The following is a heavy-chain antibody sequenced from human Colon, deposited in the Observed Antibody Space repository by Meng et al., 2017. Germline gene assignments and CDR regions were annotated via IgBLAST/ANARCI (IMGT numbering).Heavy chain of an antibody. CDR1: GYTFTTCF. D-gene: IGHD1-26*01. V-gene: IGHV1-2*05. Sequence: QVHLVQSGAEVTTPGSSVKISCEASGYTFTTCFLNWVRQTPDQGFEWLGRINPNSGVTNFAQKFQGRVTMTRDTSISTAYMELASLRSDDTGVYYCARMGAGAAFDFWGQGTLVTVSS. J-gene: IGHJ4*02. CDR3: ARMGAGAAFDF. CDR2: INPNSGVT.